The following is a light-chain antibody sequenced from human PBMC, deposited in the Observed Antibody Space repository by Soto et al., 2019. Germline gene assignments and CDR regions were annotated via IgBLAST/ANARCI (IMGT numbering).Light chain of an antibody. Sequence: DIVMTQSPDSLAVSLGERATINCKSSQSVLYSSNNKNYLDWYQQKPGQPPKLLIYWAATREAGVPDRFSGSGSGTDFTLTISSLQAEDVAVYYCQQYYSTPLTFGGGTKVEI. CDR2: WAA. CDR1: QSVLYSSNNKNY. J-gene: IGKJ4*01. CDR3: QQYYSTPLT. V-gene: IGKV4-1*01.